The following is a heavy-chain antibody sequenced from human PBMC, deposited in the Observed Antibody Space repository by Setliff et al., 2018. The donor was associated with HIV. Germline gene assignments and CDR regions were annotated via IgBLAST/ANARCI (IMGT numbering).Heavy chain of an antibody. V-gene: IGHV4-59*01. CDR1: GGSMSRFY. CDR3: VRVSCSSWYSIPRNYYYSMDV. J-gene: IGHJ6*03. Sequence: SETLSLTCTVSGGSMSRFYWTWIRQPPGKGLEWIGFVYSTGSINYSPSFRGRLTISLDTSENQFSLHLTSVTAADTAVYYCVRVSCSSWYSIPRNYYYSMDVWGEGTTVTVSS. D-gene: IGHD6-13*01. CDR2: VYSTGSI.